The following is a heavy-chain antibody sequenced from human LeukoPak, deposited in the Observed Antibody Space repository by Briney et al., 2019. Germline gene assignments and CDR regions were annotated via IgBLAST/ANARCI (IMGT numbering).Heavy chain of an antibody. V-gene: IGHV3-53*01. Sequence: GGFLRLSCAASGFTFSSYAMSWVRQAPGKGLEWVSVIYGGGNIYYADSVKGRFTISRDNSKNTLYLQMNSLRAEDTAVYYCARGAGYNYPYYFDYWGQGTLVTVSS. CDR2: IYGGGNI. J-gene: IGHJ4*02. D-gene: IGHD5-24*01. CDR3: ARGAGYNYPYYFDY. CDR1: GFTFSSYA.